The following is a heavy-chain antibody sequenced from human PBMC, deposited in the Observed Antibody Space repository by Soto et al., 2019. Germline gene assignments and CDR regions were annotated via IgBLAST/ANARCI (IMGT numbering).Heavy chain of an antibody. Sequence: QVQLVQSGAEVKKPGASVKVSCKASGYTFTSYDINWVRQATGQGLEWMGWMNPNSGITGYAQKYQGRDTMTRNTSISTAYMELSRLRPEDTAVYYCASYGGNWFDPCGQGTLVTVSS. V-gene: IGHV1-8*01. J-gene: IGHJ5*02. CDR1: GYTFTSYD. D-gene: IGHD4-17*01. CDR3: ASYGGNWFDP. CDR2: MNPNSGIT.